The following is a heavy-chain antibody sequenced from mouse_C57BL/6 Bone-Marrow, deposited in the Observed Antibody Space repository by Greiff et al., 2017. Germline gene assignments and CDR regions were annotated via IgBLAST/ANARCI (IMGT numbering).Heavy chain of an antibody. Sequence: VQLQQSGAGLVRPGASVTLSCKASGYTFTDYEMHWVRQTPVHGLEWIGSIDPETGGTAYTQKFKGQSILTADKSSSTPYMELRSLTSEDSAVYSCTNRPTYYCYYFDYWGQGTTLTVSS. D-gene: IGHD2-10*01. J-gene: IGHJ2*01. CDR3: TNRPTYYCYYFDY. CDR2: IDPETGGT. CDR1: GYTFTDYE. V-gene: IGHV1-15*01.